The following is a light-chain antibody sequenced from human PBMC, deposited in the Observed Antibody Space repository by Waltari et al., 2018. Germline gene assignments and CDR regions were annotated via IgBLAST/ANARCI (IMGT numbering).Light chain of an antibody. CDR1: QSISRN. V-gene: IGKV3-15*01. J-gene: IGKJ4*01. Sequence: EIVMTQSPATLSVYPGERATLSCRASQSISRNLAWYQQKPGQAPRLSIYEASTRATAIPARFSGSGSATDFTLTISSLQSEDFALYYCQQYNNWPPLTFCVGTKVEIK. CDR3: QQYNNWPPLT. CDR2: EAS.